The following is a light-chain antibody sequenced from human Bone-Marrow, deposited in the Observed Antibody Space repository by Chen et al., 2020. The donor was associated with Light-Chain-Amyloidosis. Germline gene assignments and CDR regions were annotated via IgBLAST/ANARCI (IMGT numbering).Light chain of an antibody. CDR1: DLPTKY. J-gene: IGLJ2*01. Sequence: STELTQPPSVSVYPGPTARLICSGDDLPTKYAYWYQQKPGQAPVLVIHRDTERPSGISERFSGSSSGTTATLTISGVQAEDEADYHCQSADSSGTYEVIFGGGTKLTVL. V-gene: IGLV3-25*03. CDR2: RDT. CDR3: QSADSSGTYEVI.